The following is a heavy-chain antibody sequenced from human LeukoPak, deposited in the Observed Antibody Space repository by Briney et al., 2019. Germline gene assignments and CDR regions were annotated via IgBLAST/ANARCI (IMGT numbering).Heavy chain of an antibody. CDR2: IGSSGGSR. Sequence: GGSLRLSCIASGFTFSSYEMDWVRRAPGKGLEWVSYIGSSGGSRYYADSVKDRFTTSRDNAKNSLYLQMNSLRAEDTAVYYCAREDGDAFDIWGQGTMVTVSS. CDR3: AREDGDAFDI. V-gene: IGHV3-48*03. J-gene: IGHJ3*02. CDR1: GFTFSSYE. D-gene: IGHD5-24*01.